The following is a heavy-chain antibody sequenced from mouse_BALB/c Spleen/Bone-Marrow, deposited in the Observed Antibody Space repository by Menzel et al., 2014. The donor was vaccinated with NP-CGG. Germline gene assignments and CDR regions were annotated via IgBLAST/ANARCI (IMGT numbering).Heavy chain of an antibody. CDR3: ARYGNYCYAMDY. CDR2: IDPANGNT. Sequence: EVQLQQSGAELVKPGASVKLSCTASVFNIKDTYMHWVKQRPEQGLEWIGRIDPANGNTKYDPKFQGKATITADTSSNTAYLQLSSLTSEDTAVYYCARYGNYCYAMDYWGQGTSVTVSS. J-gene: IGHJ4*01. V-gene: IGHV14-3*02. D-gene: IGHD2-1*01. CDR1: VFNIKDTY.